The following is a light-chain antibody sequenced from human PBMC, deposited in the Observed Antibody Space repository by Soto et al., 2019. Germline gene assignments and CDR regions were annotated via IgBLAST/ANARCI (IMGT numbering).Light chain of an antibody. V-gene: IGKV3-20*01. CDR3: QQYESSPTT. CDR1: QSVSSTY. CDR2: GAS. J-gene: IGKJ4*01. Sequence: EIVLTQSPGTLSLSPGERATLSCRPSQSVSSTYLAWYQQKPGQAPRLLIYGASSRATGIQDRFSGSGSGTDFTLTISRLEPEDFAVYYCQQYESSPTTFGGGTKVEIK.